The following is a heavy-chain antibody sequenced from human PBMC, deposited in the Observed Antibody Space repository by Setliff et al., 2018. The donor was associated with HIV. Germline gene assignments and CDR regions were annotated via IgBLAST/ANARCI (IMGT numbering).Heavy chain of an antibody. CDR2: IYHDGST. J-gene: IGHJ4*02. CDR3: AGAPGYSYSFYFDS. Sequence: SETLSLTCDVSGFSITSGYYWGWIRQPPGKGLNWMGNIYHDGSTFFSPSLRRRVSMSVDTSKNQFSLKLNSVTAADMAVYFCAGAPGYSYSFYFDSWGQGTLVTVSS. V-gene: IGHV4-38-2*01. CDR1: GFSITSGYY. D-gene: IGHD5-18*01.